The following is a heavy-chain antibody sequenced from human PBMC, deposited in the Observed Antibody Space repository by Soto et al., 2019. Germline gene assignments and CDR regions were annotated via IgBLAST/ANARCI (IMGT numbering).Heavy chain of an antibody. J-gene: IGHJ4*02. D-gene: IGHD6-13*01. CDR1: GFTFSISA. CDR3: ARVAPEYSSTPRRFDS. CDR2: ISGRGGI. V-gene: IGHV3-23*01. Sequence: GGSLRLSCAASGFTFSISAMSWVRQAPGKGLEWVAGISGRGGIYYADSVKGRFTISRDNSKNTLHLQMNSPKVADTALYYCARVAPEYSSTPRRFDSWGQGTQVTVSS.